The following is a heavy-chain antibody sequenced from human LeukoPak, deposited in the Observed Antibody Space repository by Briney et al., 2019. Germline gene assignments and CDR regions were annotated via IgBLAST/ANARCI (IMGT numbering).Heavy chain of an antibody. CDR3: AKDPRDYYDSSGYYYYFDY. CDR2: ISGSGGST. Sequence: PGGSLRLSCAASGFTFSSYAMSWVRQAPGKGLEWVSAISGSGGSTYYADSVKGRFTISRDNSKNTLYLQMNSLRAEDTAVYYCAKDPRDYYDSSGYYYYFDYWGQGTLVTVSS. V-gene: IGHV3-23*01. D-gene: IGHD3-22*01. CDR1: GFTFSSYA. J-gene: IGHJ4*02.